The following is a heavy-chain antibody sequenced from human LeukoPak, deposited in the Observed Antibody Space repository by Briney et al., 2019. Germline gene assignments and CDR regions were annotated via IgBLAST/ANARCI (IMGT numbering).Heavy chain of an antibody. J-gene: IGHJ6*02. D-gene: IGHD2-15*01. CDR1: GFTFSSYA. CDR3: ARPLGPRLPYGMDV. CDR2: ISYDGSNK. V-gene: IGHV3-30-3*01. Sequence: GGSLRLSCAASGFTFSSYAMHWVRQAPGKGLEWVAVISYDGSNKYYADSVKGRFTISRDNSKNTLYLQMNSLRVEDTAVYYCARPLGPRLPYGMDVWGQGTTVTVSS.